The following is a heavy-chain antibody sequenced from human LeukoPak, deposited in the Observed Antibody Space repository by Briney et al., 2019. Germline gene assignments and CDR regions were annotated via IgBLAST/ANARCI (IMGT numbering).Heavy chain of an antibody. Sequence: GGSLRLSCAASGFTFDDYAMHWVRQAPGRGLEWVSGITWNSGIIGYADSVKGRFTISRDNAKNSLYLQMNSLRAEDTAVYYCASVLLWLGEDAFDIWGQGTMVTVSS. V-gene: IGHV3-9*01. CDR1: GFTFDDYA. D-gene: IGHD3-10*01. J-gene: IGHJ3*02. CDR2: ITWNSGII. CDR3: ASVLLWLGEDAFDI.